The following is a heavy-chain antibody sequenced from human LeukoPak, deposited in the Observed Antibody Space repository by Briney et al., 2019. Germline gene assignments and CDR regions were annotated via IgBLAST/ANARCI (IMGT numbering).Heavy chain of an antibody. D-gene: IGHD6-6*01. V-gene: IGHV1-2*02. CDR1: GYTFTGYY. J-gene: IGHJ6*02. CDR2: INPNSGGT. CDR3: AREFPLDSSSNYYYYGMDV. Sequence: ASVKVSFKASGYTFTGYYMHWVRLAPGQGLGWMGWINPNSGGTNYAQKFQGRVTMTRDTSISTAYMELSRLRSDDTAVYYCAREFPLDSSSNYYYYGMDVWGQGTTVTVSS.